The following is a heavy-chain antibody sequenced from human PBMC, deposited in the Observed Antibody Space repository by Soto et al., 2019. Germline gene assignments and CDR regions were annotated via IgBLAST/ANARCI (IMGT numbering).Heavy chain of an antibody. D-gene: IGHD6-19*01. CDR1: GFSFSNYW. CDR3: AKESAVSGNPFDY. V-gene: IGHV3-74*03. J-gene: IGHJ4*02. Sequence: GGSLRLSCAASGFSFSNYWMDWVRQAPGKGLVWVSRISSDGNSTKYADSVKGRFTIFRDNAKNTLYLQMNSLRAEDTAVYYCAKESAVSGNPFDYWGQGTLVTVSS. CDR2: ISSDGNST.